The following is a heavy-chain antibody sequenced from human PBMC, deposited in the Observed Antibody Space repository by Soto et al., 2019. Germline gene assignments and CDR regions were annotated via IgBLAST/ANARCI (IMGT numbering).Heavy chain of an antibody. CDR3: AKEGQRLGGGYFDF. CDR2: ISGSGGST. J-gene: IGHJ4*02. CDR1: GFTFSSYA. V-gene: IGHV3-23*01. Sequence: EVQLLESGGGLVQPGGSLRLSCAASGFTFSSYAMSWVRQAPGKGLEWVSAISGSGGSTYYADSVKGRFTISRDNSKDTLYLQMNRRRAEDPAVYYCAKEGQRLGGGYFDFWGQGTLVTVSS. D-gene: IGHD6-25*01.